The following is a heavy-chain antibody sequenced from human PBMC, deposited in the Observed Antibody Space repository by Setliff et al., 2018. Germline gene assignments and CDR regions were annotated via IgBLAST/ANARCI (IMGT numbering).Heavy chain of an antibody. Sequence: GGSLRLSCAASGFTFSGYWVSWVRQTPGKGLECVANIKHDGSEKYYVDSVKGRFTISRDNVKNSLFLQMNSLRAEDTAVYYCVRDLHWGFDYWGLGTLVTVSS. D-gene: IGHD7-27*01. CDR1: GFTFSGYW. J-gene: IGHJ4*02. V-gene: IGHV3-7*01. CDR3: VRDLHWGFDY. CDR2: IKHDGSEK.